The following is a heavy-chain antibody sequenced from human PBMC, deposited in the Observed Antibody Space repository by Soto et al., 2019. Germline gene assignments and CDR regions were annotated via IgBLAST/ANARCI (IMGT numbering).Heavy chain of an antibody. CDR3: AKATTNGGWFNPFDS. D-gene: IGHD6-19*01. CDR2: LSGSGTST. CDR1: GFSFVNYA. J-gene: IGHJ4*02. V-gene: IGHV3-23*01. Sequence: GGSLRLSCAASGFSFVNYAMNWVRQAPGKGLEWVSGLSGSGTSTYYADSVKGRFTISRDNSRDTLFLQMNSLAADDTAVYYCAKATTNGGWFNPFDSWGQGALVTVSS.